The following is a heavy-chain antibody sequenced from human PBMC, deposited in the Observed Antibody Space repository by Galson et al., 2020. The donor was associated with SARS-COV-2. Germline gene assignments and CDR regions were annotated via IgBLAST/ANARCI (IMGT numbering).Heavy chain of an antibody. V-gene: IGHV4-59*01. CDR1: DDSFSRYY. J-gene: IGHJ3*01. D-gene: IGHD3-22*01. CDR2: ISSTGTT. Sequence: ASETLSLTCTVSDDSFSRYYWTWIRQSPGKGLEWIGYISSTGTTDYNPSLKSRVTITVDTSQNQFSLHLNSVTAADTAVYFCAREARVTLIAHSAYDVWGRGTMVTVSS. CDR3: AREARVTLIAHSAYDV.